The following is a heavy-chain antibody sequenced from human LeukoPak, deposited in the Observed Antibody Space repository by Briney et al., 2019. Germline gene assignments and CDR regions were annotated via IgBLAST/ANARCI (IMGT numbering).Heavy chain of an antibody. J-gene: IGHJ3*02. V-gene: IGHV3-30-3*01. D-gene: IGHD4-23*01. CDR3: EREWYGGNSEDAFDI. CDR2: ISYDGSNK. CDR1: GFTFSSYA. Sequence: GGSLRLSCAASGFTFSSYAMHWVRQAPGKGLEWVAVISYDGSNKYYADSVKGRFTISRDNSKNTLYLQMNSLRAEDTAVYYCEREWYGGNSEDAFDIWGQGTMVTVSS.